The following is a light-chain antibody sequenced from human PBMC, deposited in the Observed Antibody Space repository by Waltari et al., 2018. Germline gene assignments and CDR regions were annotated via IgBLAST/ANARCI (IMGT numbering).Light chain of an antibody. CDR2: SNN. Sequence: QSVLTQPPSASGTPGQRVTMSCSGGSSNIGTNPVNWYQQLPGTAPKLLIYSNNQRPSGVPDRFSGSKSGTSASLAISGLQSEDEAIYYCAAWDDSLIGPVFGGGTRLTVL. CDR3: AAWDDSLIGPV. V-gene: IGLV1-44*01. CDR1: SSNIGTNP. J-gene: IGLJ3*02.